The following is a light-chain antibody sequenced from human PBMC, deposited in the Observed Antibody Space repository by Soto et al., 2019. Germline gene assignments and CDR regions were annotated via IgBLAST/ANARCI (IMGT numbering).Light chain of an antibody. J-gene: IGKJ1*01. CDR3: QHYNSYSEA. CDR2: GAS. Sequence: EIVLTQSPGTVSLSPGERATLSCRRSRNVRNNYLAWYQHKPGQAPRLLIYGASTRATGIPNRFSGSGSGTEFTLTISSLQPDDFATYYCQHYNSYSEAFGQGTKVDIK. CDR1: RNVRNNY. V-gene: IGKV3-20*01.